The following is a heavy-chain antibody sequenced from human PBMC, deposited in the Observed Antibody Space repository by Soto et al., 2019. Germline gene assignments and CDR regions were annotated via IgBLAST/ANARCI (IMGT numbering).Heavy chain of an antibody. CDR1: GYTFTSYA. J-gene: IGHJ6*03. CDR3: ARALGGHRYYYYYMDV. V-gene: IGHV1-3*01. CDR2: INAGNGNT. D-gene: IGHD3-16*02. Sequence: ASVKVSCKASGYTFTSYAMHWVRQAPGQRLEWMGWINAGNGNTKYSQKFQGRVTITRDTSASTAYMELSSLRSEDTAVYYCARALGGHRYYYYYMDVWGKGTTVTVSS.